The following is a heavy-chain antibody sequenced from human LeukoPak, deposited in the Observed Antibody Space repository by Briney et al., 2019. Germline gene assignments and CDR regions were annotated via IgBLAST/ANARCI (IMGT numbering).Heavy chain of an antibody. V-gene: IGHV4-59*08. J-gene: IGHJ3*02. Sequence: SETLSLTCTVSGGSISSYYWSWIRQPPGKGLEWIGYIYYSGSTNYNPSLKSRVTISVDTSKNQFSLKLSSVTAADTAVYYCASAYDSSGYPNPTDAFDIWGQGTMVTVSS. CDR1: GGSISSYY. D-gene: IGHD3-22*01. CDR3: ASAYDSSGYPNPTDAFDI. CDR2: IYYSGST.